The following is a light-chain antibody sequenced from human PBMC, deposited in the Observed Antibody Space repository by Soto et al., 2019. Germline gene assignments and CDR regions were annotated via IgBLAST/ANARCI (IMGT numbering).Light chain of an antibody. Sequence: EIVMTQSPATLSVSPGERATLSCRASQSVSSNLAWYQQKPGQAPRLLIYGASTRATGIPARFSGSGSGTEFTLTISSLKSEDFAVYYCQQYNNWPPLTFAGGTKVDIK. J-gene: IGKJ4*01. CDR1: QSVSSN. CDR3: QQYNNWPPLT. V-gene: IGKV3-15*01. CDR2: GAS.